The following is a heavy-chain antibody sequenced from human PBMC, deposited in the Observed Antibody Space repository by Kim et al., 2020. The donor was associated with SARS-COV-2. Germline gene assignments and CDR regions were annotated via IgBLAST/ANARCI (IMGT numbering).Heavy chain of an antibody. D-gene: IGHD4-17*01. Sequence: QKFQGRVTMTRDTSISTAYMELSRLRSDDTAVYYCARGGPPRWYYYGMDVWGQGTTVTVSS. CDR3: ARGGPPRWYYYGMDV. J-gene: IGHJ6*02. V-gene: IGHV1-2*02.